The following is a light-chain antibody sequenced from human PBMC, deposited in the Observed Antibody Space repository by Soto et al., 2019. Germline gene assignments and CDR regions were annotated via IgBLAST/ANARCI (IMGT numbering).Light chain of an antibody. Sequence: EIVMTQSPATLSVSPGERATLSCRASQGIKDYVAWFQQKPGQAPRLLIYGASTRATAIPARFSGSGSGTEFTLSISSLQSEDFAVYYCQQYNTWPRTFGRGTKVDIX. CDR3: QQYNTWPRT. CDR2: GAS. J-gene: IGKJ1*01. V-gene: IGKV3-15*01. CDR1: QGIKDY.